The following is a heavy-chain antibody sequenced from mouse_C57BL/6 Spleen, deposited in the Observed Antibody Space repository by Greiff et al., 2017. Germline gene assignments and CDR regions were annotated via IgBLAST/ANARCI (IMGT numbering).Heavy chain of an antibody. J-gene: IGHJ4*01. CDR2: IDPANGNT. D-gene: IGHD2-4*01. CDR1: GFNIKNTY. Sequence: EVQLQQSVAELVRPGASVKLSCTASGFNIKNTYMHWVKQRPEPGLEWIGRIDPANGNTKYAPKFQGKATITADTSSNTAYLQLSSLTSADTAIYYCARYDYDEGYAMDYWGQGTSVTVSS. V-gene: IGHV14-3*01. CDR3: ARYDYDEGYAMDY.